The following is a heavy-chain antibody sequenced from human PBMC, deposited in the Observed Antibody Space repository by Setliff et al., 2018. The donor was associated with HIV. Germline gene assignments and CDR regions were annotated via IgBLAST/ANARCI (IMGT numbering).Heavy chain of an antibody. CDR1: GFTFNTFA. CDR3: TKDQGYCASPTCYGGADY. Sequence: SLKISCAASGFTFNTFAMQWVRQAPGKGLEWVAPISYDGTDKYYAHSVKGRFTISRDNSRSTLQLQMNSLRPEDTAVYYCTKDQGYCASPTCYGGADYWGQGMPVTVSS. V-gene: IGHV3-30*04. J-gene: IGHJ4*02. D-gene: IGHD2-2*01. CDR2: ISYDGTDK.